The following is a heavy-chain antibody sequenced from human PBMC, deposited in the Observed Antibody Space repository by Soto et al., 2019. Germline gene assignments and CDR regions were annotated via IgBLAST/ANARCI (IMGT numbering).Heavy chain of an antibody. V-gene: IGHV3-53*02. CDR2: VYSSGTT. J-gene: IGHJ6*02. CDR1: GLAVTSNY. D-gene: IGHD5-18*01. CDR3: ARVDTYDYYYSMDV. Sequence: EVQLVETGGGLIQPGGSLSLSCAASGLAVTSNYMSWVRQAPGKGLEWVSIVYSSGTTYYADSVKGRFTFSRDKSKNTIYLQMRNLRAEDTAGYYCARVDTYDYYYSMDVWGQGTTVTVSS.